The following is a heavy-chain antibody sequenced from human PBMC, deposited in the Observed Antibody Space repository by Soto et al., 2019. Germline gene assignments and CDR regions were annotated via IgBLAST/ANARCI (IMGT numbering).Heavy chain of an antibody. CDR3: ARLRIGYCSSTSCADGWFDP. V-gene: IGHV4-59*01. CDR2: IYYSGST. Sequence: PSETLSLTCTVSGGSISSYYWSWIRQPPGKGLEWIGYIYYSGSTNYNPSLKSRVTISVDTSKNQFSLKLSSVTAADTAVYYCARLRIGYCSSTSCADGWFDPWGQGP. J-gene: IGHJ5*02. D-gene: IGHD2-2*01. CDR1: GGSISSYY.